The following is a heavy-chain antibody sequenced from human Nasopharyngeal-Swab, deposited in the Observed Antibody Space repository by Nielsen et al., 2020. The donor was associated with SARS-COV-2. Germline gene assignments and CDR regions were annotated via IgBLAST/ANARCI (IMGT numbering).Heavy chain of an antibody. CDR2: MNPNSGNS. CDR1: GYIFISYD. CDR3: ARGRIKRKLWFGELLSYYYYGMDV. J-gene: IGHJ6*02. Sequence: ASVQVSCKASGYIFISYDINWVRQPTGQGLEWMGWMNPNSGNSGYAQKFQGRGIMTRNTSISTAYMELSSLRSEDTAVYYCARGRIKRKLWFGELLSYYYYGMDVWGQGTTVTVSS. D-gene: IGHD3-10*01. V-gene: IGHV1-8*01.